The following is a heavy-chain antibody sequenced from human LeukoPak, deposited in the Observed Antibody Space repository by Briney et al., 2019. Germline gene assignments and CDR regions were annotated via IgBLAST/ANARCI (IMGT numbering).Heavy chain of an antibody. Sequence: GSLRLSCAASGFTFSSYSMNWVRQAPGKGLEWVSSISSSSSYIYYADSVKGRFTISRDNAKNSLYLQMNSLRAEDTAVYYCARPYYDFWSGPNRGSFDYWGQGTLVTVSS. V-gene: IGHV3-21*01. CDR2: ISSSSSYI. CDR3: ARPYYDFWSGPNRGSFDY. J-gene: IGHJ4*02. CDR1: GFTFSSYS. D-gene: IGHD3-3*01.